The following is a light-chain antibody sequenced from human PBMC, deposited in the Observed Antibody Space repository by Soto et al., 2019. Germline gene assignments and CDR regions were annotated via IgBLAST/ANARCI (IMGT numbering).Light chain of an antibody. CDR3: QHWS. V-gene: IGKV1-5*03. CDR2: KAS. CDR1: QTINRW. J-gene: IGKJ1*01. Sequence: DIQMTQSPSTLSASVGDRVTITCRASQTINRWLAWYQQKPGEVPKLLIYKASVLESGVPSRFSGGGSGTEFTLTISRLQPEDVATYYCQHWSFGQGTKVDIK.